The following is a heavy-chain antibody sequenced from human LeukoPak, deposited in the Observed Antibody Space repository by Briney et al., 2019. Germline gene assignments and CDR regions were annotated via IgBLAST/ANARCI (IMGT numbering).Heavy chain of an antibody. CDR1: GFTFSSYS. CDR2: ISSSSSYI. V-gene: IGHV3-21*01. D-gene: IGHD2-21*02. CDR3: ARTLVVVTFDAFDI. Sequence: PGGSLRLSCAASGFTFSSYSMNSVRQAPGKGLEWVSSISSSSSYIYYADSVKGRFTISRDNAKNSLYLQMNSLRAEDTAVYYCARTLVVVTFDAFDIWGQGTMVTVSS. J-gene: IGHJ3*02.